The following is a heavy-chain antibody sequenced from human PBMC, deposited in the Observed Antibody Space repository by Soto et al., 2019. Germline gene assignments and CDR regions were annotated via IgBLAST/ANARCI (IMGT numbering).Heavy chain of an antibody. J-gene: IGHJ4*02. D-gene: IGHD3-22*01. CDR1: GFTFSSYG. Sequence: GGSLRLSCAASGFTFSSYGMHWVRQAPGKGLEWVAVIWYDGSNKYYADSVKGRFTISRDNSKNTLYLQMNSLRAEDTAVYYCASTPTSDYDSSGYYPYYFDYWGQRTLVTVSS. CDR2: IWYDGSNK. V-gene: IGHV3-33*01. CDR3: ASTPTSDYDSSGYYPYYFDY.